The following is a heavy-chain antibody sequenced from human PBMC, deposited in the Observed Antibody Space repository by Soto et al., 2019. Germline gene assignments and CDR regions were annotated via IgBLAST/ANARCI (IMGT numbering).Heavy chain of an antibody. CDR3: ARRSQKSTAYYYDSSGFRWFDP. D-gene: IGHD3-22*01. Sequence: PSETLSLTCTVSGGSISSSSYYWGWIRQPPGKGLEWIGSIYYSGSTYYNPSLKSRVTISVDTSKNQFSLKLSSVTAADTAVYYCARRSQKSTAYYYDSSGFRWFDPWGQGTLVTVSS. J-gene: IGHJ5*02. V-gene: IGHV4-39*01. CDR2: IYYSGST. CDR1: GGSISSSSYY.